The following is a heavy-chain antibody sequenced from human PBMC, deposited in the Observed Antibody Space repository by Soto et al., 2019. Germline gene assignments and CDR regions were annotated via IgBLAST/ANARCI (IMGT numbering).Heavy chain of an antibody. Sequence: PSETLSLTCAVYGGSFSGYYWSWIRQPPGKGLEWIGEINHSGSTNYNPSLKSRVTISVDTSKNQFSLKLSSVTAADTAVYYCARHCSGGSCHALFDYWGQGTLVTVSS. V-gene: IGHV4-34*01. CDR1: GGSFSGYY. D-gene: IGHD2-15*01. J-gene: IGHJ4*02. CDR2: INHSGST. CDR3: ARHCSGGSCHALFDY.